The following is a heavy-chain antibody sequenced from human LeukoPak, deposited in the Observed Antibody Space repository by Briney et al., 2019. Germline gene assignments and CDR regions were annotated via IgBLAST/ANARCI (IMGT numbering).Heavy chain of an antibody. J-gene: IGHJ4*02. CDR2: INPNSGGT. CDR1: GYTFTGYY. CDR3: ARENPTGDYGDPFYDY. D-gene: IGHD4-17*01. V-gene: IGHV1-2*02. Sequence: ASVKVSCKASGYTFTGYYMHWVRQAPGQGLEWMGWINPNSGGTNYAQKFQGRVTMTRDTSISTAYMELSRLRSDDTAVYYCARENPTGDYGDPFYDYWGQGTLVTVSS.